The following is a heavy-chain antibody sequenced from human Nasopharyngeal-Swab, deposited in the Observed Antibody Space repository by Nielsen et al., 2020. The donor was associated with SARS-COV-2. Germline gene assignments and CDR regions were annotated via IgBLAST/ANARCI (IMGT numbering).Heavy chain of an antibody. Sequence: SMKVSCKASGYTFTSYAISWVRQAPGQGLEWMGGIIPIFGTANYAQKFQGRVTITADESTSTAYMELSSLRSEDTAVYYCAREGSNTMGFDYWGQGTLVTVSS. CDR3: AREGSNTMGFDY. CDR1: GYTFTSYA. D-gene: IGHD3-3*01. J-gene: IGHJ4*02. V-gene: IGHV1-69*13. CDR2: IIPIFGTA.